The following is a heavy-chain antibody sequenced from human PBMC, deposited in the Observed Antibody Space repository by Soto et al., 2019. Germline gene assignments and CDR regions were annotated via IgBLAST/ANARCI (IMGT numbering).Heavy chain of an antibody. CDR3: ARGGGSSSWYRQDY. CDR1: GFTFSSYG. V-gene: IGHV3-33*01. D-gene: IGHD6-13*01. J-gene: IGHJ4*02. Sequence: QVQLVESGGGVVQPGRSLRLSCAASGFTFSSYGMHWVRQAPGKGLEWVAVIWYDGSNKYYADSVKGRFTISRDNSKNTLYLQMNSLRAEDTAVYYCARGGGSSSWYRQDYWGQGTLVTVSS. CDR2: IWYDGSNK.